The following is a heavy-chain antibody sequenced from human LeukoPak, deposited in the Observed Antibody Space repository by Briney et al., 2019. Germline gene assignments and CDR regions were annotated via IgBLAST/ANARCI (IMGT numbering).Heavy chain of an antibody. CDR3: AIDSSGYYRN. D-gene: IGHD3-22*01. Sequence: GGSLRLSCAASGFTFSSYSMNWVRQAPGKGLEWVSSISSSSSYIYYAGSAKGRFTISRDNATNSLYLQMNSLRAEDTAVYYCAIDSSGYYRNWGQGTLVTVSS. CDR2: ISSSSSYI. J-gene: IGHJ4*02. CDR1: GFTFSSYS. V-gene: IGHV3-21*01.